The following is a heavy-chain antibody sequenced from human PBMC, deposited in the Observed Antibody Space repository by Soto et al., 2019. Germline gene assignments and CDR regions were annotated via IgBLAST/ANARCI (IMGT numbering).Heavy chain of an antibody. CDR3: AKRGGKVGSSWYGVDDY. D-gene: IGHD6-13*01. CDR1: GFTFSSYA. CDR2: ISGSGGST. J-gene: IGHJ4*02. V-gene: IGHV3-23*01. Sequence: GGSLRLSCAASGFTFSSYAMSWVRQAPGKGLEWVSAISGSGGSTYYADSVKGRFTISRDNSKNTLYLQMNSLRAEDTAVYYCAKRGGKVGSSWYGVDDYWGQGTLVTVSS.